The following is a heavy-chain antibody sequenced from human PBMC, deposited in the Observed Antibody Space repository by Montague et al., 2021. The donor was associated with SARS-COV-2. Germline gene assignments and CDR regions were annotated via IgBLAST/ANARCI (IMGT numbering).Heavy chain of an antibody. V-gene: IGHV4-39*01. CDR1: GDSVSSRDHY. D-gene: IGHD4-17*01. Sequence: SETLSLTCTVSGDSVSSRDHYWGWIRQPPGKVLEWLGIFYHSGYTYYNPSVKGRVTISIDASKNQFSLKLNSLTATDTAIYHCARRRLREDYFDFWGQGTLLTVSS. J-gene: IGHJ4*02. CDR2: FYHSGYT. CDR3: ARRRLREDYFDF.